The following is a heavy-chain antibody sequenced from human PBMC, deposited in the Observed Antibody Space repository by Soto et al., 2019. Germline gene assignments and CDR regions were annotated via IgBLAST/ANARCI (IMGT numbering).Heavy chain of an antibody. CDR3: LVAGLPFEY. Sequence: GPSVKASFKTSGYTFNGYYMHWVRQAPGQGLEWMGLTSPYSGDTNYAQKFQVRVTMTRDTSINTAYMELTRLAFDDTAVYYCLVAGLPFEYWGQGTLVTVSS. J-gene: IGHJ4*02. D-gene: IGHD6-19*01. V-gene: IGHV1-2*02. CDR2: TSPYSGDT. CDR1: GYTFNGYY.